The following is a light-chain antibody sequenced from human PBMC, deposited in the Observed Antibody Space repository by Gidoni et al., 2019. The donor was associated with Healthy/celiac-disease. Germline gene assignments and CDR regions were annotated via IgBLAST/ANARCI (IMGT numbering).Light chain of an antibody. CDR1: QSVSSY. CDR2: DAS. J-gene: IGKJ3*01. Sequence: EIVLTQSPATLSLSPGERATLSCRPSQSVSSYLAWYQQKPGQAPRLLSNDASNRATGIPARFSGSGSGTDFTLTISSLEPEDFAVYYCQQRSNWPLFTFGPGTKVDIK. CDR3: QQRSNWPLFT. V-gene: IGKV3-11*01.